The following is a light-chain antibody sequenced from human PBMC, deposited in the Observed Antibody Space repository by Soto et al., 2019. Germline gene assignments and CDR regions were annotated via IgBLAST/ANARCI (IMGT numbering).Light chain of an antibody. J-gene: IGKJ4*01. V-gene: IGKV1-5*03. CDR3: QQYNSYPLT. Sequence: DIQMTQSPSTLSASVGDRVTITCRASQSISSWLAWYQQKPGKASILLIYKASSLESGVPSRFSGSGSGTEFTLTISSLQPDDFATYYCQQYNSYPLTFGGGTKVEIK. CDR2: KAS. CDR1: QSISSW.